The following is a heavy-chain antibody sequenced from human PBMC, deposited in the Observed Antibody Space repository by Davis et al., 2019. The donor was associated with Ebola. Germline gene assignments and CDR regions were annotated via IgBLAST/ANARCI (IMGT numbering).Heavy chain of an antibody. CDR3: ARDLEERDGDSWSYYYYYMDV. D-gene: IGHD6-13*01. CDR1: GYTFTSYD. CDR2: INPNSGGT. V-gene: IGHV1-2*02. J-gene: IGHJ6*03. Sequence: ASVKVSCKASGYTFTSYDINWVRQATGQGLEWMGWINPNSGGTNYAQKFQGRVTMTRDTSINTAYMELSRLRSDDTAVYYCARDLEERDGDSWSYYYYYMDVRGKGTTVTVSS.